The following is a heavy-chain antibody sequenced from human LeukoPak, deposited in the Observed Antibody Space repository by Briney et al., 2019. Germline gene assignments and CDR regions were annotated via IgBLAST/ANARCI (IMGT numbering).Heavy chain of an antibody. CDR1: GGSFSGYY. Sequence: NPSETLSLTCAVYGGSFSGYYWSWIRQPPGKGLEWIGEINHSGSTNYNPSLKSRVTISVDTSKNQFSLKLSSVTAADTAVYYCARGRPRTFDIWGQGTVVTVSS. V-gene: IGHV4-34*01. CDR2: INHSGST. CDR3: ARGRPRTFDI. J-gene: IGHJ3*02. D-gene: IGHD6-6*01.